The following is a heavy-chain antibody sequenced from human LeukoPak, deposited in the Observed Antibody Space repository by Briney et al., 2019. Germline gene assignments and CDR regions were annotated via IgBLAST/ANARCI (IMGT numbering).Heavy chain of an antibody. CDR1: GYSISSGYY. V-gene: IGHV4-38-2*02. CDR3: ARGDLYYDSSGSFVH. CDR2: IYHSGST. J-gene: IGHJ4*02. D-gene: IGHD3-22*01. Sequence: PSETLSLTCTVSGYSISSGYYWGWIRQPPGKGLEWIGSIYHSGSTYYNPSLKSRVTISVDTSKNQFSLKLSSATAADTAVYYCARGDLYYDSSGSFVHWGQGTLVTVSS.